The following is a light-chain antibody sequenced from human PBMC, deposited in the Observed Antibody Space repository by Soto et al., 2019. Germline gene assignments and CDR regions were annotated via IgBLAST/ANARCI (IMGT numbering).Light chain of an antibody. CDR1: QSVNSN. V-gene: IGKV3-15*01. CDR2: GAS. J-gene: IGKJ4*01. CDR3: QQYNDWPLT. Sequence: EIVMTQSPATLSVSPGERATLSCRASQSVNSNLAWYQQKPGQAPRLLIYGASTRATVIPVTFSGSGSGTEFTLTITSLQSEDVAVYYGQQYNDWPLTFGGGTKVEIK.